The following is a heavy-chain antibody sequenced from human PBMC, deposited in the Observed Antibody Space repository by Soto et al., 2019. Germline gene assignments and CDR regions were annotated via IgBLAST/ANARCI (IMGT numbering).Heavy chain of an antibody. V-gene: IGHV4-4*07. D-gene: IGHD3-3*02. CDR3: ARVAFSYFGMDV. CDR1: GGAISSYY. Sequence: QVQLQESGPGLVKPSETLSLTCSVPGGAISSYYWSWVRQPAGKVLEWIGRVFSSGSTNYNASLKSRVTMSIDTSKNEVSLTLRSVTAADTAVYYCARVAFSYFGMDVWGPGTTVTVSS. J-gene: IGHJ6*02. CDR2: VFSSGST.